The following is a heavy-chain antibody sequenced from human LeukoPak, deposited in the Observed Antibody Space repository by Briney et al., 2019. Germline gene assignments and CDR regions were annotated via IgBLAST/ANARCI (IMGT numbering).Heavy chain of an antibody. V-gene: IGHV1-2*02. CDR2: INPNSGGT. D-gene: IGHD4-17*01. CDR1: GYTFTGYY. J-gene: IGHJ4*02. Sequence: GASVKVSCKASGYTFTGYYMHWVRQAPGQGLEWMGWINPNSGGTNYAQKFQGRVTMTRDTSISTAYMELSRLRSDDTAVYYCAKDPISEQTTVTHFDYWGQGTLVTVSS. CDR3: AKDPISEQTTVTHFDY.